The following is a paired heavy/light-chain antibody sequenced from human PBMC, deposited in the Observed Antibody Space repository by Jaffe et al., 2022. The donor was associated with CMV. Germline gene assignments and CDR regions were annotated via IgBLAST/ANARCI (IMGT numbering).Heavy chain of an antibody. D-gene: IGHD2-2*01. Sequence: QLQLQESDPGVVKPSETLSLTCTVSGGSISNNYDYWGWIRQPPGKGLEYIGSMHYNGNTDYNPSLSSRTIISVDASEKQFSLKLRFVTAADTAVYYCARLGYCSSTNCYISSWGQGTLVTVSS. CDR3: ARLGYCSSTNCYISS. CDR1: GGSISNNYDY. J-gene: IGHJ5*02. V-gene: IGHV4-39*01. CDR2: MHYNGNT.
Light chain of an antibody. V-gene: IGKV3-11*01. CDR1: QSVDSY. Sequence: EIVLTQSPATLSLSPGERATLSCRASQSVDSYLAWYQQKPGQAPRLLIYDASSRAAGIPARFSGSGSGTDFSLTISSLEPEDFAVYYCQQRRSWLTFGGGTKVEIK. CDR2: DAS. CDR3: QQRRSWLT. J-gene: IGKJ4*01.